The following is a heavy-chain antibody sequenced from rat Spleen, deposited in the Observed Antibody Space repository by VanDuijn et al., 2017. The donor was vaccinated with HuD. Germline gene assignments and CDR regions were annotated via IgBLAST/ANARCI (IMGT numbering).Heavy chain of an antibody. CDR2: ITNTGGDV. D-gene: IGHD1-4*01. J-gene: IGHJ3*01. CDR1: GFTFNNHW. Sequence: EVQLVESGGGLVQPGRSLKLSCGASGFTFNNHWMSWIRQAPGKGLEWIASITNTGGDVYYPDSVKGRFTISRDNAQNTLYLQMNSLESEDTATYYCATAGTRVSRFAYWGQGTLVTVSS. V-gene: IGHV5-31*01. CDR3: ATAGTRVSRFAY.